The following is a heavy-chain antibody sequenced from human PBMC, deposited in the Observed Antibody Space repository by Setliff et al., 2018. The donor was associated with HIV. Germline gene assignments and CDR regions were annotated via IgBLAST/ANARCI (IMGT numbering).Heavy chain of an antibody. V-gene: IGHV3-74*01. D-gene: IGHD6-19*01. CDR1: GFTFSGYW. CDR2: INSDGSST. CDR3: AKDRSHVAGFNFDY. J-gene: IGHJ4*03. Sequence: GGSLRLSCAASGFTFSGYWMHWVRQAPGKGLVWVSRINSDGSSTTYADSVKGRFTISRDNSKNSLYLQMNSLRAEDTALYYCAKDRSHVAGFNFDYWGKGTTVTVSS.